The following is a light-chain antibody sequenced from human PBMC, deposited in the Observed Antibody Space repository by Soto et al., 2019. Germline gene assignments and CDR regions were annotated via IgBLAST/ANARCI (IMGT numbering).Light chain of an antibody. J-gene: IGKJ4*01. CDR1: QSVSSNY. CDR2: GAS. V-gene: IGKV3-20*01. CDR3: QQYGSSLT. Sequence: EIVLTQSPGTLSFSPGERATLSCRASQSVSSNYLAWYQQKPGQAPRLLIYGASSRATGIPDRFSGSGSGTDFTLTISRLEPEDFTVYHCQQYGSSLTFGGRTKVEIK.